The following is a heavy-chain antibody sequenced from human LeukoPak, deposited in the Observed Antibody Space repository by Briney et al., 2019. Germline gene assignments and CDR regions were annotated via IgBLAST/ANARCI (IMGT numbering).Heavy chain of an antibody. CDR1: GFTFSSYS. CDR2: ISSSSSYI. D-gene: IGHD3-10*01. CDR3: ARGIILLWFGELYYFDY. V-gene: IGHV3-21*01. Sequence: GGSLRLSCAASGFTFSSYSMNWVRQAPGKGLEWVSSISSSSSYIYYADSVKGRFTISRDNAKNSLYLQMNSLRAEDTAVYYCARGIILLWFGELYYFDYWGQGTLVTVSS. J-gene: IGHJ4*02.